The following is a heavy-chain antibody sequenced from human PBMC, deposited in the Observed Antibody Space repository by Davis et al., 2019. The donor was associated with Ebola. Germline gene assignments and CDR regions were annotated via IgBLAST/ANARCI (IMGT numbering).Heavy chain of an antibody. Sequence: GGSLRLSCAASGFTFSSYAMHWVRQAPGKGLEWVAVISYDGSNKYYADSVKGRFTISRDNSKNTLYLQMNRLRAEDTAVYYCARSDILTGYYSVDYWGQGTLVTVSS. D-gene: IGHD3-9*01. J-gene: IGHJ4*02. CDR2: ISYDGSNK. CDR1: GFTFSSYA. CDR3: ARSDILTGYYSVDY. V-gene: IGHV3-30-3*01.